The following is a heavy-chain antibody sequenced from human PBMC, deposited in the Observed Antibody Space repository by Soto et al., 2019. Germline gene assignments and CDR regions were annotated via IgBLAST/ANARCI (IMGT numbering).Heavy chain of an antibody. Sequence: GGSLRLSCAASGFTFSTYAMSWVRQGPGKGLEYLSAISGSGDTTYYPDSVKGRFTISRDNSKNTLYLEMNSLTVEDTAVYYCVRRAQYFDATGFHAFDIWGQGTRVTVSS. J-gene: IGHJ3*02. CDR1: GFTFSTYA. CDR2: ISGSGDTT. D-gene: IGHD3-9*01. CDR3: VRRAQYFDATGFHAFDI. V-gene: IGHV3-23*01.